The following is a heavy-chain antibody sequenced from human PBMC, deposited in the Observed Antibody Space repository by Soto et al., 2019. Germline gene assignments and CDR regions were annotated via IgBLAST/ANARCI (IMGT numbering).Heavy chain of an antibody. J-gene: IGHJ3*02. CDR1: GYIFTDHY. D-gene: IGHD3-22*01. CDR2: INPHGGGT. V-gene: IGHV1-46*03. Sequence: QVQLVQSGAEVRKPGASVKVSCKTSGYIFTDHYIQWVRQAPGQGLEWMGMINPHGGGTTYTERFQCRVGMTSNPPXSTVYLELSSLTPEDTAVYYCGRESGGYYDDSNRPYNAFDKWGQGTLVTVSS. CDR3: GRESGGYYDDSNRPYNAFDK.